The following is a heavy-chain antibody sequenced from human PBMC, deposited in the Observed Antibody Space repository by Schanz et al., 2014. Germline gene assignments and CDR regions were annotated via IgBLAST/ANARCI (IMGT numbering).Heavy chain of an antibody. CDR3: ARENLNWEAFDI. Sequence: DVQVVESGGGLVRPGGSLRLSCSGFTVSAYSANWVRQAPGKGLEWLSYISRDGTTSYYADSVKGRFTISRDNAKNSLYLEMTSLRGEDTAVYYCARENLNWEAFDIWGQGTVVTVSS. J-gene: IGHJ3*02. D-gene: IGHD7-27*01. V-gene: IGHV3-21*05. CDR1: GFTVSAYS. CDR2: ISRDGTTS.